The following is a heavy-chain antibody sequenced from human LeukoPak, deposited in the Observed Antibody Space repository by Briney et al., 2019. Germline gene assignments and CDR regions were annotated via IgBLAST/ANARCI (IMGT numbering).Heavy chain of an antibody. V-gene: IGHV1-18*01. CDR1: GYTFTSYH. CDR3: ARDHSGFHFDY. Sequence: ASVKVSCKASGYTFTSYHIAWVRQAPGRGLEWMGWISAYNGIPKYAENLQGRVTMTIDTSASTAYMELRSLKSDDTAVYYCARDHSGFHFDYWGQGTLVTVSS. CDR2: ISAYNGIP. D-gene: IGHD3-10*01. J-gene: IGHJ4*02.